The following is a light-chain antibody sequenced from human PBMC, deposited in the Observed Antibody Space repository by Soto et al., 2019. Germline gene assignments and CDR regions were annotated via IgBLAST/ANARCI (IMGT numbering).Light chain of an antibody. Sequence: QSVLTQPPSVSGAPGQRVTISCTGSSSNIGAGYDVHWYQQLPETAPKLLIYANNNRPSGVPDRFSGSKSGTSASLAIAGLRAEDEADYYCQSYASSLTSVVFGGGTKLTVL. J-gene: IGLJ2*01. V-gene: IGLV1-40*01. CDR1: SSNIGAGYD. CDR2: ANN. CDR3: QSYASSLTSVV.